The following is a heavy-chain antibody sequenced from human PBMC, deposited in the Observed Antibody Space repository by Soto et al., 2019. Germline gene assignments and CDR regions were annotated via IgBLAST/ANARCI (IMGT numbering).Heavy chain of an antibody. CDR3: ARHPGYAVPTVYATHYFNY. Sequence: QLQLQESGPGLVKPSETLSLTCSVSGDSISSNNYYCGWIRQPPGKGLEWIGSIHYTGSTHSNPSPKSRVTMSAYTSKSQFSRKLSSVTAADTAVYYCARHPGYAVPTVYATHYFNYWGQGILVTVST. D-gene: IGHD2-8*01. V-gene: IGHV4-39*01. CDR1: GDSISSNNYY. J-gene: IGHJ4*02. CDR2: IHYTGST.